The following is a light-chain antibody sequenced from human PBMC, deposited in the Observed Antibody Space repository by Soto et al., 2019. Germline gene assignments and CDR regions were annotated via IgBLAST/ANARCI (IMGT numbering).Light chain of an antibody. CDR1: QTVSSY. J-gene: IGKJ4*01. V-gene: IGKV3-11*01. Sequence: EIVLTQSPATLSLSPGERATLSCRASQTVSSYLAWYQQKPGQAPRLLIYDASNRATGIPARFSGSGSGTDFTLTVTSLEPDDFAVYYCQRRSNGLTFGGGTKVEI. CDR3: QRRSNGLT. CDR2: DAS.